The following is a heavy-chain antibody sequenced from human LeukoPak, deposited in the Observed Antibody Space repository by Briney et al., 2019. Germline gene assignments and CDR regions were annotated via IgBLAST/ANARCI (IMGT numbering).Heavy chain of an antibody. Sequence: AAVKVSCKASGYNFNAYYMQLVRQDPGHGLEWMGWINPNSGNTNYAQKFQGRVAMTRDTSITTAYMELSRLLADDTAVYYCARNEYVLTSFDPWGQGTLGTVSS. J-gene: IGHJ5*02. CDR1: GYNFNAYY. D-gene: IGHD3-16*01. CDR2: INPNSGNT. V-gene: IGHV1-2*02. CDR3: ARNEYVLTSFDP.